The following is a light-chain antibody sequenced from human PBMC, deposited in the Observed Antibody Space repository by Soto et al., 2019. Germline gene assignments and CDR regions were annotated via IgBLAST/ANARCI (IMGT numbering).Light chain of an antibody. CDR3: ATWDSSLTAGV. CDR1: SSNIGAGYD. Sequence: QSVLTQPPSVSGAPGQRVTISCTGSSSNIGAGYDVHWYQQLPGTAPKLLIYDNDKRPSGIPDRFSGSKSGTSATLGITGLQTGDEADYYCATWDSSLTAGVFGGGTKVTVL. J-gene: IGLJ3*02. V-gene: IGLV1-51*01. CDR2: DND.